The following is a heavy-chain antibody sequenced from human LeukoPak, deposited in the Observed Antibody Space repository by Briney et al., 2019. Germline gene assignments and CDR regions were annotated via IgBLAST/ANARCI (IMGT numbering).Heavy chain of an antibody. CDR3: ATELSRTGDLHY. CDR1: GFTFSRYG. Sequence: GRSLRLSCAASGFTFSRYGMHWVRQAPGKGLEWVAVIWYDGSNEYYADSVKGRFTIFRDNSKNTLHLQMNSLRAEDTAVYYCATELSRTGDLHYWGQGILVTVSS. D-gene: IGHD7-27*01. V-gene: IGHV3-33*01. CDR2: IWYDGSNE. J-gene: IGHJ4*02.